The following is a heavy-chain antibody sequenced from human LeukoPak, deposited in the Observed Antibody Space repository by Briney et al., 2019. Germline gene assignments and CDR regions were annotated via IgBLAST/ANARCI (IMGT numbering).Heavy chain of an antibody. CDR3: ASLPLYSSSWY. D-gene: IGHD6-13*01. CDR1: GFTFSSYS. J-gene: IGHJ4*02. CDR2: ISSSSSYI. V-gene: IGHV3-21*01. Sequence: GGSLRLSCAASGFTFSSYSMNWVRQAPGKGLEWVSSISSSSSYIYYADSVKGRFTISRDNAKNSLYLQMHSLRAEDAAVYYCASLPLYSSSWYWGQGTLVTVSS.